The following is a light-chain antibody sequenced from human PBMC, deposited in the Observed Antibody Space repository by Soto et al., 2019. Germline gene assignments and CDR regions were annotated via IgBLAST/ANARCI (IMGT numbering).Light chain of an antibody. J-gene: IGLJ1*01. Sequence: QSALTQPRSVSGSPGQSVTISCSGASSDVGAIKYVSWYQHHPGMAPKVIIYDVTKRPSGVPDRFSGSKSGNTASLTISGLQAEDEAEYYCCSDAGSEVFGTGTKLTVL. CDR1: SSDVGAIKY. V-gene: IGLV2-11*01. CDR3: CSDAGSEV. CDR2: DVT.